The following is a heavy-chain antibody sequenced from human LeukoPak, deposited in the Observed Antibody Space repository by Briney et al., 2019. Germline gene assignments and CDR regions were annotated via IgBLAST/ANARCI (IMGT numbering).Heavy chain of an antibody. J-gene: IGHJ6*02. CDR3: ARVRIAVADHYYGMDV. CDR2: INTNTGNP. CDR1: GYTFTTYA. D-gene: IGHD6-19*01. Sequence: ASVKVSCKASGYTFTTYAMNWVRQAPGQGLEWMGWINTNTGNPTYAQAFTGRFVFSLDTSVSTAYLQISSLKAEDTAVYYCARVRIAVADHYYGMDVWGQGTTVTVSS. V-gene: IGHV7-4-1*02.